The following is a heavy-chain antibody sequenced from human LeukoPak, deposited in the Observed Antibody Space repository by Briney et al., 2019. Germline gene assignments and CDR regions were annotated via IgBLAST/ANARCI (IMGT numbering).Heavy chain of an antibody. CDR1: GYTFTSYY. V-gene: IGHV1-46*01. Sequence: ASVKVSCKASGYTFTSYYMHWVRQAPGQGFEWMGIINPSGGSTSYAQKFQGRVTMTRDTSTSTVYMELSSLRSEDTAVYYCARDGGQWLVYNWFDPWGQGTLVTVSS. J-gene: IGHJ5*02. D-gene: IGHD6-19*01. CDR2: INPSGGST. CDR3: ARDGGQWLVYNWFDP.